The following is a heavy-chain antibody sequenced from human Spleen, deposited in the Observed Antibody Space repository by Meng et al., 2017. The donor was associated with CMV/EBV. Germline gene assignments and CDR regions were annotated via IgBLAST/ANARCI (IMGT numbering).Heavy chain of an antibody. D-gene: IGHD1-14*01. V-gene: IGHV3-7*01. CDR2: IKQDGSEK. Sequence: GGSLRLSCAASGFTFSDYSMSWVRQAPGKGLEWVANIKQDGSEKYYVDSVKGRFTISRDDAKNSLYLQMNSLRAEDTAVYYCARVAGRLQVSHNLYYYFYGMDVWGQGTTVTVSS. J-gene: IGHJ6*02. CDR3: ARVAGRLQVSHNLYYYFYGMDV. CDR1: GFTFSDYS.